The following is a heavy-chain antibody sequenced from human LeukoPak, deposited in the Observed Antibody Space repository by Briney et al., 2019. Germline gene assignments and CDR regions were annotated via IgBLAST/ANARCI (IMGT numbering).Heavy chain of an antibody. D-gene: IGHD3-22*01. CDR1: GFTFSSYA. J-gene: IGHJ4*02. CDR2: ISGSSGST. CDR3: AKDRNSSGYYFGY. V-gene: IGHV3-23*01. Sequence: GGSLRLSCAASGFTFSSYAMSWVRQAPGKGLEWVSAISGSSGSTYYADSVKGRFTISRDNSKNTLYLQMNSLRAEDTAVYYCAKDRNSSGYYFGYWGQGTLVTVSS.